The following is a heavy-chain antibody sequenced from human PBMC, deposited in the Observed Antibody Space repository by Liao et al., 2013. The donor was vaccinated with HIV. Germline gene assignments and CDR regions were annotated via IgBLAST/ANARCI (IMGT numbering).Heavy chain of an antibody. J-gene: IGHJ5*01. CDR3: ARATFYKSFWTGQSGSDWFDP. D-gene: IGHD3/OR15-3a*01. V-gene: IGHV4-34*01. CDR1: GGTFSKTT. Sequence: VQMEQWGTGLLKPSETLSLTCAVYGGTFSKTTGRGSASPQGRAAVDWEIKQSGGTHYNPSLKSRVTFSVDPSKNQFSLKMHSVTAADTAVYFCARATFYKSFWTGQSGSDWFDPWGQGTLVIVSS. CDR2: IKQSGGT.